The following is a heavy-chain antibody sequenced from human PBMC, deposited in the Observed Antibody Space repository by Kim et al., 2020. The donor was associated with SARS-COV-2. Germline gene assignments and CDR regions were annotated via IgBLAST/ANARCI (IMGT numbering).Heavy chain of an antibody. J-gene: IGHJ5*02. CDR3: AKNYGSGSYSTDWFDP. Sequence: SETLSLTCTVSGGSISSSSYYWGWIRQPPGKGLEWIGSIYYSGSTYYNPSLKSRVTISVDTSKNQFSLKLSSVTAADTAVYYCAKNYGSGSYSTDWFDPWGQGTLVTVSS. CDR2: IYYSGST. D-gene: IGHD3-10*01. CDR1: GGSISSSSYY. V-gene: IGHV4-39*01.